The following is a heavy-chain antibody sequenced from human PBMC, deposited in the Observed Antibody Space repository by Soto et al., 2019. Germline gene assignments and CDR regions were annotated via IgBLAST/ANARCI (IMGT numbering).Heavy chain of an antibody. V-gene: IGHV3-73*01. CDR2: VRNKTNNYAT. CDR3: TSNFV. Sequence: DVHVVQSGGGLVQPGGSLKLSCAASGFAFNDSAMHWVRQASGKGLEWVARVRNKTNNYATAYPVSVRGRFTVSRDDSMGTTYLQMNSLKTEDTPMYYCTSNFVWGQGVPVTVSS. J-gene: IGHJ4*02. CDR1: GFAFNDSA.